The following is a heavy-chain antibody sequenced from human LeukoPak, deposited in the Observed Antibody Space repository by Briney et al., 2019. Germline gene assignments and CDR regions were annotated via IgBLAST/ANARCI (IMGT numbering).Heavy chain of an antibody. CDR1: GFMFSSSW. J-gene: IGHJ4*02. V-gene: IGHV3-30*18. D-gene: IGHD4-17*01. Sequence: GGSLRLSCAASGFMFSSSWMAWVRQAPGKALEWVAFMSYNGNKKYGDSVKGRFTISRDNSMNTLYLHMRSLRAEDTAVYYCAKEITKTPFRPGEATVTKGYFDYWGQGTLVTVSS. CDR2: MSYNGNKK. CDR3: AKEITKTPFRPGEATVTKGYFDY.